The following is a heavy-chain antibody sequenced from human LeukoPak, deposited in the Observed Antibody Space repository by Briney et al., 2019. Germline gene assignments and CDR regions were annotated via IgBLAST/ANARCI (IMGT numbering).Heavy chain of an antibody. CDR2: INHSGST. J-gene: IGHJ4*02. Sequence: SETLSLTCAVYGGSFSGYYWSWIRQPPGKGLEWIGEINHSGSTNYNPSLKSRVTISVDTSKNQFSLKLSSVTAADTAVYYCARRPLTIISSSEYYFDYWGQGTLVTVSS. CDR3: ARRPLTIISSSEYYFDY. D-gene: IGHD3-9*01. CDR1: GGSFSGYY. V-gene: IGHV4-34*01.